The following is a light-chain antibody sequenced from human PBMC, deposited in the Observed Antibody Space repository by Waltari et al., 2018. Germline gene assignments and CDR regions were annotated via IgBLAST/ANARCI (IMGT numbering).Light chain of an antibody. V-gene: IGLV2-14*01. Sequence: QSALTQPASVSGSPGQSITISCTGTSRDVGGQTPVCWYQQYPGKAPKLIIYEVANRPSGVSNRFSGSKSGNMASLTISGLQAEDEADYYCSSYTTSSTWVFGGGTKLTVL. J-gene: IGLJ3*02. CDR2: EVA. CDR1: SRDVGGQTP. CDR3: SSYTTSSTWV.